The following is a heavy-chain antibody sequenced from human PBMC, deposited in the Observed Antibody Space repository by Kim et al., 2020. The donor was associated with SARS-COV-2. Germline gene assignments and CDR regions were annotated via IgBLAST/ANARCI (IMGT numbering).Heavy chain of an antibody. D-gene: IGHD3-22*01. CDR2: IWYDGSNK. J-gene: IGHJ4*02. Sequence: GGSLRLSCAASGFTFSSYGMHWVRQAPGKGLEWVAVIWYDGSNKYYADSVKGRFTISRDNSKNTLYLQMNSLRAEDTAVYYCARDGSWGVGYYYYFDYWGQGTLVTVSS. CDR1: GFTFSSYG. V-gene: IGHV3-33*01. CDR3: ARDGSWGVGYYYYFDY.